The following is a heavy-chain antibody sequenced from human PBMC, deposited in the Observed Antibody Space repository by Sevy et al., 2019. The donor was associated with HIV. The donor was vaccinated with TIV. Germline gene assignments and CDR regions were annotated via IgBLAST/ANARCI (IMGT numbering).Heavy chain of an antibody. V-gene: IGHV4-38-2*02. J-gene: IGHJ4*02. Sequence: SETLSLTCTVSGYSISSGYYWGWIRQTPGKGLEWLGTISHRGKTHYNPSLKSRVTISVDTSKNQFSLRLNSVTAADTAVFYCARGSQPINYDENGYYDYGGQGTLVTVSS. CDR2: ISHRGKT. CDR1: GYSISSGYY. D-gene: IGHD2-2*03. CDR3: ARGSQPINYDENGYYDY.